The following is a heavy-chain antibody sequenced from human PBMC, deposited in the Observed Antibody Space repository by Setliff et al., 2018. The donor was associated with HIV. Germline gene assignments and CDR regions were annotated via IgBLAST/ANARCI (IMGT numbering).Heavy chain of an antibody. Sequence: PGGSLRLSCAASGFIFSDSWMDWVRQAPGKGLEWVATIKKDGREKYYVDSVKGRFTVSRDNSKNILFLQMDSLGAEDTGIYYCAKPTSGMYPRAFDLWGRGTVVTVSS. CDR3: AKPTSGMYPRAFDL. CDR2: IKKDGREK. CDR1: GFIFSDSW. J-gene: IGHJ3*01. V-gene: IGHV3-7*03. D-gene: IGHD1-26*01.